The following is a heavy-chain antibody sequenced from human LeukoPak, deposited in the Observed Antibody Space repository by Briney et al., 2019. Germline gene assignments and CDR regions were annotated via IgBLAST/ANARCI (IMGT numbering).Heavy chain of an antibody. J-gene: IGHJ5*02. V-gene: IGHV3-7*01. Sequence: GGSLRLSCAASGFTFSSYCMSWVRQAPGKGLEWVAKINQDGSDKYYVDSVKGRFTISRDNAKNSLYLQMNSLRAEDTAVYYCASFLSSGYYQTWYDPWGQGTLVTVSS. CDR2: INQDGSDK. CDR3: ASFLSSGYYQTWYDP. CDR1: GFTFSSYC. D-gene: IGHD3-22*01.